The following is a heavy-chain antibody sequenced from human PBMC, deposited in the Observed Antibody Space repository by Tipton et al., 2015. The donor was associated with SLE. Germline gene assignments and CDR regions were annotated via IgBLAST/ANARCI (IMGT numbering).Heavy chain of an antibody. J-gene: IGHJ3*02. Sequence: SLRLSCAASGFTFRNYAMSWVRQAPGKGLEWVARIRSKANRYSTEYAASVKGRFTISRDDSNDSLYLQMNSLKTEDTAVYYCTKSGSYLPFDIWGQGTMVTVSS. D-gene: IGHD1-26*01. V-gene: IGHV3-72*01. CDR3: TKSGSYLPFDI. CDR1: GFTFRNYA. CDR2: IRSKANRYST.